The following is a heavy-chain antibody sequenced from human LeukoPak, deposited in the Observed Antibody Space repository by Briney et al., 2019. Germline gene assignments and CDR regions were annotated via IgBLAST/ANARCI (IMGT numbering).Heavy chain of an antibody. V-gene: IGHV3-11*04. J-gene: IGHJ4*02. CDR2: MSSSGSAI. CDR1: GFTFSDYY. D-gene: IGHD4-23*01. Sequence: GGSLRLSCAASGFTFSDYYMSWIRQAPGKGLEWVSHMSSSGSAIYYADSVKGRFTISRDNAKNSLYLQMNSLRAGDTAVYYCARGVDGGNSRDGYWGQGTLVTVSS. CDR3: ARGVDGGNSRDGY.